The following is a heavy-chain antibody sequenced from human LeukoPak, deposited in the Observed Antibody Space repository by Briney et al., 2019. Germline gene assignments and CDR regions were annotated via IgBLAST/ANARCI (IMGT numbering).Heavy chain of an antibody. V-gene: IGHV4-39*01. CDR1: GGSISSSSYY. CDR3: ARVIYPGAPFDY. D-gene: IGHD3-16*02. CDR2: IYYSGST. Sequence: SETLSLTCTVSGGSISSSSYYWGWIRQPPGKGLEWIGSIYYSGSTYYNPSLKSRVTISVDTSKNQFSLKLSSVTAADTAVYYCARVIYPGAPFDYWGQGTLVTVSS. J-gene: IGHJ4*02.